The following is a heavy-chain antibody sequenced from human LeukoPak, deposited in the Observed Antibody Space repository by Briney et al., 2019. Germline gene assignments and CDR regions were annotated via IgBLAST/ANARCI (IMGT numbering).Heavy chain of an antibody. CDR3: AKLNRIVGAFGAFDI. V-gene: IGHV3-30*02. D-gene: IGHD1-26*01. Sequence: PGGSLRLSCAASGFTFSSYGMHWVRQAPGKGLEWVAFIRYDGGNKYYADSVKGRFTISRDNSKNTLYLQMNSLRAEDTAVYYCAKLNRIVGAFGAFDIWGQGTMVTVSS. J-gene: IGHJ3*02. CDR1: GFTFSSYG. CDR2: IRYDGGNK.